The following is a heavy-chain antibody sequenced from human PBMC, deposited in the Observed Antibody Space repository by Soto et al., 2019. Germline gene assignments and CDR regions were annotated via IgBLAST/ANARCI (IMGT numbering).Heavy chain of an antibody. J-gene: IGHJ5*02. CDR1: GYTFTSYD. V-gene: IGHV1-18*01. CDR2: INPNNGNT. D-gene: IGHD3-3*01. CDR3: ARAEYYDFWSGYYTDNWFDP. Sequence: ASVKVSCKASGYTFTSYDINWVRQATGQGLEWMGWINPNNGNTDYAQKLQGRVTMTRDTSTSTAYMELRSLRSDDTAVYYCARAEYYDFWSGYYTDNWFDPWGQGTLVTVSS.